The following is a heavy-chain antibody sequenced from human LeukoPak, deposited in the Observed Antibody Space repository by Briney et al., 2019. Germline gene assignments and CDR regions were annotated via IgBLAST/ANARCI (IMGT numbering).Heavy chain of an antibody. J-gene: IGHJ5*02. CDR3: TRLPPGYCSGGSCYSFGFDP. CDR2: IRSKANSYAT. V-gene: IGHV3-73*01. Sequence: GGSLRLSCAASGFTFSGSAMHWVRQASGKGLEWVGRIRSKANSYATAYAASVKGRFTISRYDSKNTAYLQMNSLKTEDTAVYYCTRLPPGYCSGGSCYSFGFDPWGQGTLVTVSS. CDR1: GFTFSGSA. D-gene: IGHD2-15*01.